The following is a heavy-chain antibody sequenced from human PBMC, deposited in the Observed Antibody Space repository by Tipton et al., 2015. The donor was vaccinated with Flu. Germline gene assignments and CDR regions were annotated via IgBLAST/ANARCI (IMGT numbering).Heavy chain of an antibody. D-gene: IGHD6-6*01. V-gene: IGHV4-38-2*02. J-gene: IGHJ4*02. CDR2: MYHSGST. Sequence: TLSLTCIVSDYFITNGYYWGWIRQPPGKGLEWIGSMYHSGSTYYNPSLKSRVTISVDRSRNQFSLKLSSVTAADTAVYYCARGVRGRFGQLDYWGQGTLVTVSS. CDR1: DYFITNGYY. CDR3: ARGVRGRFGQLDY.